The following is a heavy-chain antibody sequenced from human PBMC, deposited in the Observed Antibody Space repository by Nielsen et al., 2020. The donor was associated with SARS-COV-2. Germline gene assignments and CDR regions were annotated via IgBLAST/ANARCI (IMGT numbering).Heavy chain of an antibody. D-gene: IGHD3-10*01. J-gene: IGHJ3*02. CDR2: ICYDGSNK. Sequence: WIRQPPGKGLEWVAVICYDGSNKYYADSVKGRFTISRDNAKNSLYLQMNSLRAEDTAVYYCASYYYGSGSHTLIGAFDIWGQGTMVTVSS. CDR3: ASYYYGSGSHTLIGAFDI. V-gene: IGHV3-33*03.